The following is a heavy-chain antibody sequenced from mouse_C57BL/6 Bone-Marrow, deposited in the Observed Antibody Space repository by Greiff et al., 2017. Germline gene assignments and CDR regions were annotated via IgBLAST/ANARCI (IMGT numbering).Heavy chain of an antibody. V-gene: IGHV1-15*01. Sequence: QVQLKQSGAELVRPGASVTLSCKASGFTFTDYEMHWVKQTPVHGLEWIGAIDPETGGTAYNQKFKGKAILTADKSSSTAYMELRSLTSEDSAVYYCTRRAYWGQGTLVTVSA. J-gene: IGHJ3*01. CDR3: TRRAY. CDR2: IDPETGGT. CDR1: GFTFTDYE.